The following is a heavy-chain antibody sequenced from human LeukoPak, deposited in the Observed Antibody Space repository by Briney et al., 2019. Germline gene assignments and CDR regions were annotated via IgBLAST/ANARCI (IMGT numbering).Heavy chain of an antibody. CDR1: GGSISSSNW. J-gene: IGHJ4*02. D-gene: IGHD5-12*01. CDR2: IYHSGST. V-gene: IGHV4-4*02. CDR3: RLVSGPSDY. Sequence: SETLSLTCAVSGGSISSSNWWSWVRQPPGKGLEWIGEIYHSGSTNYNPSLKSRVTMSVDTSKNQFSLKLSSVTAADTAVYYCRLVSGPSDYWGQGTLVTVSS.